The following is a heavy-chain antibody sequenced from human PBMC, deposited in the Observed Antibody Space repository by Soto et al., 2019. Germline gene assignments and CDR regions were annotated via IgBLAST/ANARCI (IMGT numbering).Heavy chain of an antibody. CDR3: ARGVVVITGGVDY. V-gene: IGHV4-30-4*01. D-gene: IGHD3-22*01. CDR1: GGSISSGDYY. CDR2: IYYSGST. J-gene: IGHJ4*02. Sequence: SETLSLTCTVSGGSISSGDYYWSWIRQPPGKGLEWIGYIYYSGSTYYNPSLKSRVTISVDTSKNQFSLKLSSVTAADTAVYYCARGVVVITGGVDYWGQGTLVTVSS.